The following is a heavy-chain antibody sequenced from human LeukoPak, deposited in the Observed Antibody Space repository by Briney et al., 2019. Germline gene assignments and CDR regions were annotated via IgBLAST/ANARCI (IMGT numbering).Heavy chain of an antibody. V-gene: IGHV3-66*01. Sequence: PGGSLRLSCAASGFTVSSNYMSWVRQAPGKGLEWVTVNYSGDNAYYADSVTGRFTISRDNSKNTLYLQMNSLRAEDTAVYYCAKDLAVAQYYFDYWGQGTLVTVSS. CDR1: GFTVSSNY. CDR3: AKDLAVAQYYFDY. J-gene: IGHJ4*02. CDR2: NYSGDNA. D-gene: IGHD6-19*01.